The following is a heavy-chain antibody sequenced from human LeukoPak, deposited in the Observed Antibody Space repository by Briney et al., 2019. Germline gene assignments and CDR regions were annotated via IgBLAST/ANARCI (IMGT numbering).Heavy chain of an antibody. D-gene: IGHD6-6*01. J-gene: IGHJ6*03. CDR3: ARQASSSSSFYYYYYMDV. CDR2: IYTSGST. CDR1: GGSISSYY. V-gene: IGHV4-4*09. Sequence: SETLSLTCTVSGGSISSYYWSWIRQPPGKGLEWIGYIYTSGSTNYNPSLKSRVTISVDTSKNQFSLKLSSVTAADTAVSYCARQASSSSSFYYYYYMDVWGKGTTVTVSS.